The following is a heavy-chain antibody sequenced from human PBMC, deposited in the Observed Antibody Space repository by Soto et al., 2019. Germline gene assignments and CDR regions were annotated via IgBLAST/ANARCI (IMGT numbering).Heavy chain of an antibody. CDR3: AKDRRVAGTISYYGMDV. CDR2: ISISSGTI. D-gene: IGHD6-19*01. Sequence: GGSLRLSCAASGFTFSTYSMSWVRQAPGKGLEWVSSISISSGTIYYADSVRGRFTISRDNAKNSLYLQMNSLRAEDTAVYYCAKDRRVAGTISYYGMDVWGQGTTVTVSS. J-gene: IGHJ6*02. V-gene: IGHV3-48*01. CDR1: GFTFSTYS.